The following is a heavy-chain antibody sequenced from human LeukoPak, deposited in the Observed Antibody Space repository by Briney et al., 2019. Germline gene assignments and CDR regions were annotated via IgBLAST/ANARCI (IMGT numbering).Heavy chain of an antibody. CDR2: INHSGST. CDR3: ARLPPRGRAVAGSAAFDI. J-gene: IGHJ3*02. D-gene: IGHD6-19*01. Sequence: PSETLSLTCAVYGGSFSGYYWSWIRQPPGKGLEWIGEINHSGSTNYNPSLKSRVTISVDTFKNQFSLKLSSVTAADTAVYYCARLPPRGRAVAGSAAFDIWGQGTMVTVSS. V-gene: IGHV4-34*01. CDR1: GGSFSGYY.